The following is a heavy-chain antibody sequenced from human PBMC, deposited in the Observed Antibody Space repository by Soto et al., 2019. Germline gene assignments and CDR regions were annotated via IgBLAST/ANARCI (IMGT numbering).Heavy chain of an antibody. CDR2: INPGGDIT. CDR1: GFTFSIYW. CDR3: ARDSSNTLLGVPFWWFDP. Sequence: QVQLVQSGAEVKKPGASVKVSCKASGFTFSIYWMHWVRQAPGQGLEWMGVINPGGDITIYAQNFQGRATMTRDRSTTTVYMELRSLRFEDTAVYYCARDSSNTLLGVPFWWFDPWGQGTLVTVSS. V-gene: IGHV1-46*01. J-gene: IGHJ5*02. D-gene: IGHD2-2*01.